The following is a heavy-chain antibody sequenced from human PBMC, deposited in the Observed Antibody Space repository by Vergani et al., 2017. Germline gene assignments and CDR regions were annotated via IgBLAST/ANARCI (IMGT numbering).Heavy chain of an antibody. V-gene: IGHV7-4-1*02. D-gene: IGHD3-16*01. CDR1: GYTFTSYA. CDR2: INTNTGNP. Sequence: QVQLVPSGSELKTPGASVTVSCKASGYTFTSYAMNWVRQAPGQGLEWMGWINTNTGNPTYAQGFTGRFVFSLDTSVSTAYLQISSLKAEDTAVYYCARDVKITFGGDLYGMDVWGQGTTVTVSS. J-gene: IGHJ6*02. CDR3: ARDVKITFGGDLYGMDV.